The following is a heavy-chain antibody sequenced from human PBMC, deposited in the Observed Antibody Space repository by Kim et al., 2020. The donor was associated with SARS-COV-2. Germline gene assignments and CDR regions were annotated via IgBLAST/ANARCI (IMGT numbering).Heavy chain of an antibody. CDR3: AKDPSTSWGPYYYYYGMDV. CDR1: GFTFSSYA. CDR2: IYSGGSST. D-gene: IGHD2-2*01. Sequence: GGSLRLSCAASGFTFSSYAISWVRQAPGKGLEWVSVIYSGGSSTYYADSVKGRFTISRDNSKNTLYLQMNSLRAEDTAVYYCAKDPSTSWGPYYYYYGMDVWGQGTTVTVSS. V-gene: IGHV3-23*03. J-gene: IGHJ6*02.